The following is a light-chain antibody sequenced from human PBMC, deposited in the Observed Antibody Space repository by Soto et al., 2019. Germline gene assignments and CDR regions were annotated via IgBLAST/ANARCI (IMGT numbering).Light chain of an antibody. CDR2: EVR. CDR1: SSDVGGYNY. CDR3: SAYTARSTLV. V-gene: IGLV2-14*01. J-gene: IGLJ3*02. Sequence: QSVLTQPASVSGSPGQSISLSCTGSSSDVGGYNYVSWYQQHPGEAPKLLIYEVRNRPSGISSRFSGSRSGNTASLTISGLQSEDEGDYYCSAYTARSTLVFGGGTKLTVL.